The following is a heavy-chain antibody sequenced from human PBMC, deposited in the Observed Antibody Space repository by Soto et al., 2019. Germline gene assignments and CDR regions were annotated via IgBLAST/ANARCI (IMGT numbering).Heavy chain of an antibody. D-gene: IGHD5-18*01. J-gene: IGHJ4*02. CDR2: ISGSGGST. CDR1: GFTFSSYA. V-gene: IGHV3-23*01. Sequence: GGSLRLSCAASGFTFSSYAMSWVRQAPGKGLEWVSSISGSGGSTYYADSVKGRFTISRDNSKNTLYLQMNSLRAEDTAVYYCAKARGYRYGYYFDYWGQGTLVTVSS. CDR3: AKARGYRYGYYFDY.